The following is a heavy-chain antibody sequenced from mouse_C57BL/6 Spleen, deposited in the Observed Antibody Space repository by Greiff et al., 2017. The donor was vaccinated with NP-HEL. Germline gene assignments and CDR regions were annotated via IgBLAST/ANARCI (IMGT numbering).Heavy chain of an antibody. J-gene: IGHJ2*01. V-gene: IGHV5-4*01. CDR1: GFTFSSYA. D-gene: IGHD2-1*01. CDR3: ARSYGNSLDY. CDR2: ISDGGSYT. Sequence: EVQLQESGGGLVKPGGSLKLSCAASGFTFSSYAMSWVRQTPEKRLEWVATISDGGSYTYYPDNVKGRFTISRDNAKNNLYLQMSHLKSEDTAMYYCARSYGNSLDYWGQGTTLTVSS.